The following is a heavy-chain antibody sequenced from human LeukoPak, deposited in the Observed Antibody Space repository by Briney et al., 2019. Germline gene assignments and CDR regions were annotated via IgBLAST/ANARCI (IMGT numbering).Heavy chain of an antibody. CDR2: IKQDGSEE. CDR1: GFTFSSYW. V-gene: IGHV3-7*03. J-gene: IGHJ5*02. CDR3: AVGGSCHYH. D-gene: IGHD2-15*01. Sequence: PGGSLRLSCAASGFTFSSYWMSWVRQAPGKGLEWVANIKQDGSEEYYVDSVKGRFTISRDNAKNSLFLQMNSLRAEDTAVYYCAVGGSCHYHWGQGTLVTVSS.